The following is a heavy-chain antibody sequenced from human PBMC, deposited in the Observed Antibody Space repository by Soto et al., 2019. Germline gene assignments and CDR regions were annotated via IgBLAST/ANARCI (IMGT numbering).Heavy chain of an antibody. CDR1: GFTFSSYW. J-gene: IGHJ6*02. V-gene: IGHV3-7*01. Sequence: GSLRLSCAASGFTFSSYWMTWVRQAPGEGLEWVANIKQDGSEKYYVDSVKGRFTISRDNAKNSLYLQMNSLRAEDSAVYYCAREYAFLEWLLKENYYYYGMDVWGQGTTVTVSS. CDR2: IKQDGSEK. D-gene: IGHD3-3*02. CDR3: AREYAFLEWLLKENYYYYGMDV.